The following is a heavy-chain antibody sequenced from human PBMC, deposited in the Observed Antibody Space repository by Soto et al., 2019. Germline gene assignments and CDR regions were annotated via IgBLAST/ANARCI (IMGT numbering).Heavy chain of an antibody. D-gene: IGHD2-21*02. Sequence: PSETPSLTCAVSGYSISSGYYWGWIRQPPGRGLEWIGSISHSGTTYYNPSLRSRVTISIDTSNNQFSLKLSSVTAADTAVYYCARASGGNSGWGHWSDPWGQGTLVTVSS. CDR3: ARASGGNSGWGHWSDP. V-gene: IGHV4-38-2*01. CDR1: GYSISSGYY. J-gene: IGHJ5*02. CDR2: ISHSGTT.